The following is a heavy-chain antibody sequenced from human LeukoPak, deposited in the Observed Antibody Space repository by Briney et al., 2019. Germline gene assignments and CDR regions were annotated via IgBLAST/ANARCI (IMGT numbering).Heavy chain of an antibody. V-gene: IGHV4-4*02. CDR2: IYHSGST. J-gene: IGHJ4*02. D-gene: IGHD2/OR15-2a*01. CDR1: GGSISSNNW. Sequence: SETLSLTCAVSGGSISSNNWWSWVRQPPGEGLEWIGEIYHSGSTNYNPSLKSRVTISVDKSKNQLSLRLSSMTAADTAVYYCARRPLTPFCLDYWGQGTLVTVSS. CDR3: ARRPLTPFCLDY.